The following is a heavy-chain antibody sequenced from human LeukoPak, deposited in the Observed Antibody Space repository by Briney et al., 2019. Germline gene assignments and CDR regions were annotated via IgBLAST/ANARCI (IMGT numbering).Heavy chain of an antibody. CDR1: GYSFTNYW. D-gene: IGHD1-26*01. CDR3: ARRRDLCGSYYTFDY. J-gene: IGHJ4*02. V-gene: IGHV5-51*01. Sequence: GESLKISCKGSGYSFTNYWIGWVRQMPGKGLKWMGIIYPGDSDARYSPSFQGQVTISADKSISTAYLQWSSLNASDTAMYYCARRRDLCGSYYTFDYWGQGTLVTVSS. CDR2: IYPGDSDA.